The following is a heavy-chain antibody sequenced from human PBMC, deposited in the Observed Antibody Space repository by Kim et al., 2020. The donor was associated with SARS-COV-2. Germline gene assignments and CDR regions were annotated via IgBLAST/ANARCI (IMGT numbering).Heavy chain of an antibody. J-gene: IGHJ3*02. CDR3: ARGGRYYGSGNAFDI. D-gene: IGHD3-10*01. CDR2: IYYTGST. Sequence: SETLSLTCTVSGGSISSGDYYWSWIRQHPGKGLEWIGYIYYTGSTYYNPSLKSRVTISVDTSKNQFSLKLSSVTAADTAVYYCARGGRYYGSGNAFDIWGQGTMVTVSS. CDR1: GGSISSGDYY. V-gene: IGHV4-31*03.